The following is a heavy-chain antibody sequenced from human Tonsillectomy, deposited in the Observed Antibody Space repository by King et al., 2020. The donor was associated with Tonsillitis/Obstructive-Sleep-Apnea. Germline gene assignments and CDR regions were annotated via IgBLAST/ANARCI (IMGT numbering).Heavy chain of an antibody. D-gene: IGHD6-19*01. V-gene: IGHV3-48*03. CDR3: ARNSGSYTSGWSLASDY. CDR1: GFIFSSYE. CDR2: ISSSGSII. J-gene: IGHJ4*02. Sequence: VQLVESGGGLVQPGGSLRLSCAASGFIFSSYEMNWVRQAPGKGLEWGSYISSSGSIIYYADSVKGRFTIYRDNAKNSLYLQMNSLRAEDTAVYYCARNSGSYTSGWSLASDYWGQGTLVTVSS.